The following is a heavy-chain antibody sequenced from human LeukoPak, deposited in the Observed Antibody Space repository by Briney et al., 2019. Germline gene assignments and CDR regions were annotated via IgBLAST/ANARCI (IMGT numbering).Heavy chain of an antibody. CDR1: GGSFSGYY. CDR2: INHSGST. Sequence: PSETLSLTCAVYGGSFSGYYWSWIRQPPGKGLEWIGEINHSGSTNYNPSLKSRVTISVDTSKNQFSLKLSSVTAADTAVYYCARGRRWLWAFDIWGQGTMVTVSS. J-gene: IGHJ3*02. D-gene: IGHD5-24*01. V-gene: IGHV4-34*01. CDR3: ARGRRWLWAFDI.